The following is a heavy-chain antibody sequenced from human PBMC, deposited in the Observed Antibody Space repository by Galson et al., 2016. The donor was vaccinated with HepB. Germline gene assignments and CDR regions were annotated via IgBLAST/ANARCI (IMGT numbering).Heavy chain of an antibody. CDR1: GFTFSSYS. Sequence: SLRLSCAASGFTFSSYSMNWVRQAPGKGLEWVSSISSSSSYIYYADSVKGRFTISRDNAKNSLYLQMNRLRAEDSAVYHCARGHCANDLCYNNPDFWGQGTLVTVSS. CDR2: ISSSSSYI. D-gene: IGHD2-8*01. J-gene: IGHJ4*02. V-gene: IGHV3-21*04. CDR3: ARGHCANDLCYNNPDF.